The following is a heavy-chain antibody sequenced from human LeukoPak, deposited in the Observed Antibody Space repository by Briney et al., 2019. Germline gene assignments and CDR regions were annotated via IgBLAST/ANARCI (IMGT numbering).Heavy chain of an antibody. CDR1: GGSISSHY. J-gene: IGHJ5*02. CDR3: ARASSSSSWYDRWFDP. V-gene: IGHV4-59*11. CDR2: IYYSGGT. Sequence: SETLSLTCTVSGGSISSHYWSWIRQPPGKGLEWIGYIYYSGGTNYNPSLKSRVTISVDTSKNQFSLKLSSVTAADTAVYYCARASSSSSWYDRWFDPWGQGTLVTVSS. D-gene: IGHD6-13*01.